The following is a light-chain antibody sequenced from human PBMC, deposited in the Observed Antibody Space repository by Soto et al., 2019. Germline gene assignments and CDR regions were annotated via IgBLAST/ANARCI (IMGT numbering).Light chain of an antibody. CDR3: QQYGSSSWT. Sequence: EIVLTQSPGTLSLSPGERATLFCRASQSVSSSYLAWYQQKPGQAPRLLISGASSRATGIPDRFSGSGSGTDFTLTISRLEPEDFAVYYCQQYGSSSWTFGQGTKVEIK. J-gene: IGKJ1*01. CDR1: QSVSSSY. CDR2: GAS. V-gene: IGKV3-20*01.